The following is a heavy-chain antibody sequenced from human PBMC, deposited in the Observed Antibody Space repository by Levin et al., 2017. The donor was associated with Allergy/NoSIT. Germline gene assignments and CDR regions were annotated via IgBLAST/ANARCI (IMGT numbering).Heavy chain of an antibody. D-gene: IGHD1-20*01. V-gene: IGHV5-10-1*01. Sequence: PGGSLRLSCKGSGYNFKNHWISWVRQVPGKGLEWMGKIDPSDSWTKYSPSFEGHVTISVDRATSTAYLQWSRLKASDTAMYYCARQLLIENDNYYFDFWGQGTLVTVSS. CDR2: IDPSDSWT. CDR1: GYNFKNHW. J-gene: IGHJ4*02. CDR3: ARQLLIENDNYYFDF.